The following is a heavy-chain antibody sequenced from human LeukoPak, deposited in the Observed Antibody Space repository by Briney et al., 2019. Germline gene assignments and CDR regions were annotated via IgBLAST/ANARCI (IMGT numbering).Heavy chain of an antibody. V-gene: IGHV3-9*01. D-gene: IGHD5-12*01. CDR2: ISWNSGSI. J-gene: IGHJ4*02. Sequence: GGSLRLSCAASGFTFDDYAMHWVRQAPGKGLEWVSGISWNSGSIGYADSVKGRFTISRDNSKNTLYLQMNSLRAEDTAVYYCARNSGYDMYYFDYWGQGTLVTVSS. CDR1: GFTFDDYA. CDR3: ARNSGYDMYYFDY.